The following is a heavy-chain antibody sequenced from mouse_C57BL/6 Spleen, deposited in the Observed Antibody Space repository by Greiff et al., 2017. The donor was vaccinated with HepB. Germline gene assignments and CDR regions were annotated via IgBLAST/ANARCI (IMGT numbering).Heavy chain of an antibody. CDR2: ISSGGSYT. CDR1: GFTFSSYG. CDR3: ARHGDYGSWYFDV. D-gene: IGHD1-1*01. Sequence: EVKLMESGGDLVKPGGSLKLSCAASGFTFSSYGMSWVRQTPDKRLEWVATISSGGSYTYYPDSVKGRFTISRDNAKNTLYLQMSSLKSEDTAMYYCARHGDYGSWYFDVWGTGTTVTVSS. V-gene: IGHV5-6*01. J-gene: IGHJ1*03.